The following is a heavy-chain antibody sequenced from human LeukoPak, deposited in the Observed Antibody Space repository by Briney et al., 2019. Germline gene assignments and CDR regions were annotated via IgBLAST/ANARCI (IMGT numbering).Heavy chain of an antibody. J-gene: IGHJ4*02. Sequence: SETPSLTSAVSGGSFSGYYWSWIRQPPGKGLELIGEINHRGPTHYNPSLKSRVTIPVDTSKNQFSLKLHSVTAADTAVYYCARAWRSYYHYWGQGTLVTVSS. CDR1: GGSFSGYY. CDR2: INHRGPT. CDR3: ARAWRSYYHY. D-gene: IGHD5-12*01. V-gene: IGHV4-34*01.